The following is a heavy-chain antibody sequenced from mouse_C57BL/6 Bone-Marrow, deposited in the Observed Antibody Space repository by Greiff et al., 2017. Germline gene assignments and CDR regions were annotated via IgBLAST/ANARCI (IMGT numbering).Heavy chain of an antibody. CDR2: IDPSDSYT. D-gene: IGHD1-1*01. Sequence: QVQLQQSGAELVRPGTSVKLSCKASGYTFTSYWMHWVKQRPGQGLEWIGVIDPSDSYTNYNQKFKGKATLTVDTSSSTAYMQLSSLTSEDSAVYYCARRYYGGFAYWGQGTLVTVSA. J-gene: IGHJ3*01. CDR3: ARRYYGGFAY. V-gene: IGHV1-59*01. CDR1: GYTFTSYW.